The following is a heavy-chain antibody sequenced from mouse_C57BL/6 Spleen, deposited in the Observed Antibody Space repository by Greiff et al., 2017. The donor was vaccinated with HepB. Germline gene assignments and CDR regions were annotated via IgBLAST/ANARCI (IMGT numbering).Heavy chain of an antibody. Sequence: VQLQQSGPELVKPGASVKISCKASGYTFTDYYMNWVKQSHGKSLEWIGDINPNNGGTSYNQKFKGKATLTVDKSSSTAYMELRSLTSEDSAVYYCARRGLWSYYFDYWGQGTTLTVSS. D-gene: IGHD1-1*02. CDR3: ARRGLWSYYFDY. J-gene: IGHJ2*01. CDR1: GYTFTDYY. V-gene: IGHV1-26*01. CDR2: INPNNGGT.